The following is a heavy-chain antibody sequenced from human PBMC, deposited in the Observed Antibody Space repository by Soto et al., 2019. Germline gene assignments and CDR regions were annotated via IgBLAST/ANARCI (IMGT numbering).Heavy chain of an antibody. CDR3: ARDRPEGSSCLFSYYYYYYGLDV. Sequence: GSLRLSCAVSGFTFSTYWMSWVRQAPGKGLGWLASIKPDGSEKYYVDSVKGRFTISRDNAKDSLYLQMNSLRGEDTAVYYCARDRPEGSSCLFSYYYYYYGLDVWGQGTTVTVSS. V-gene: IGHV3-7*03. CDR1: GFTFSTYW. D-gene: IGHD6-6*01. CDR2: IKPDGSEK. J-gene: IGHJ6*02.